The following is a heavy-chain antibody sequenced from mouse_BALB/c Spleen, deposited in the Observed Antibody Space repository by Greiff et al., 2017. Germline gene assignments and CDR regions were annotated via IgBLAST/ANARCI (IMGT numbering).Heavy chain of an antibody. J-gene: IGHJ3*01. V-gene: IGHV1S56*01. Sequence: VQLQQSGPELVKPGASVRISCKASGYTFTSYYIHWVKQRPGQGLEWIGWIYPGNVNTKYNEKFKGKATLTADKSSSTAYMQLSSLTSEDSAVYFCARGGYGSSYAAWFAYWGQGTLVTVSA. CDR1: GYTFTSYY. CDR2: IYPGNVNT. CDR3: ARGGYGSSYAAWFAY. D-gene: IGHD1-1*01.